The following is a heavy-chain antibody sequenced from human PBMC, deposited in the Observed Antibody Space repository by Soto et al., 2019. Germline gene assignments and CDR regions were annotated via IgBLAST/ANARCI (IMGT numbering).Heavy chain of an antibody. D-gene: IGHD3-22*01. CDR3: ARITMIVSSYYGMDV. CDR1: GGTFSSYA. Sequence: ASVKVSCKASGGTFSSYAISWVRQAPGQGLEWMGGIIPIFGTANYAQKFQGRVTITADESTSTAYMELSSLRSEDTAAYYCARITMIVSSYYGMDVWGQGTTGTVS. CDR2: IIPIFGTA. J-gene: IGHJ6*02. V-gene: IGHV1-69*13.